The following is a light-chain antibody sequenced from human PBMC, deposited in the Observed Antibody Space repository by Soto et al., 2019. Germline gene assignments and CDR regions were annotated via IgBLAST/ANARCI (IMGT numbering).Light chain of an antibody. Sequence: QSALTQPPSVSGSPGQSVAISCTGTSSDVGSFNRVSWHQQPPGTAPKLLIYEVSNRPSGVPDRFSGSKSGNTASLTISGLQAEDEADYYCNSYTSSSTYVFGTGTKLTVL. CDR1: SSDVGSFNR. V-gene: IGLV2-18*02. J-gene: IGLJ1*01. CDR2: EVS. CDR3: NSYTSSSTYV.